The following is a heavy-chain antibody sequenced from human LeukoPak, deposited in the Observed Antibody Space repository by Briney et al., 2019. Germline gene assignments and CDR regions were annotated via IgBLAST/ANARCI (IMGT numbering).Heavy chain of an antibody. CDR3: AKEVVVAAHYFDY. V-gene: IGHV3-23*01. D-gene: IGHD2-15*01. Sequence: GGSLRLSCGASGFTFSSYAMSWVRQAPGKGLEWVSAISGSGGSTYYADSVKGLFTISRDNSKNTLYLQMNSLRAEDTAVYYRAKEVVVAAHYFDYWGQGTLVTVSS. CDR2: ISGSGGST. CDR1: GFTFSSYA. J-gene: IGHJ4*02.